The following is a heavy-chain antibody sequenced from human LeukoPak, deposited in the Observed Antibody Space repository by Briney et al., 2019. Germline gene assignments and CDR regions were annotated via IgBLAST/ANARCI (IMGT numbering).Heavy chain of an antibody. CDR2: IYTSGST. Sequence: TSETLSLTCTVSGGSIRSNYWSWIRQPAGKGLEWIGRIYTSGSTNYNPSLKSRVTMSVDTSKNQFSLKLSSVTAADTAVYYCARGPTYSEKLVTKPAPSYYFDYWGQGTLVTVSS. J-gene: IGHJ4*02. CDR3: ARGPTYSEKLVTKPAPSYYFDY. V-gene: IGHV4-4*07. D-gene: IGHD2-15*01. CDR1: GGSIRSNY.